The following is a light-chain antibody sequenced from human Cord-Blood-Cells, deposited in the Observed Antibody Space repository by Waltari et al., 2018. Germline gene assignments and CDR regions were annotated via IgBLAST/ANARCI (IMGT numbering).Light chain of an antibody. J-gene: IGKJ2*01. CDR2: AAS. CDR1: QSISSY. CDR3: QQSYSTPYT. V-gene: IGKV1-39*01. Sequence: IHITPSPSSLSASVGFSVTITCRATQSISSYLNWYQQKPVKAPKLLIYAASSLQSGVPSRFSGSESETDFTLTISSLQPEDFATYYCQQSYSTPYTFGEGTKLEIK.